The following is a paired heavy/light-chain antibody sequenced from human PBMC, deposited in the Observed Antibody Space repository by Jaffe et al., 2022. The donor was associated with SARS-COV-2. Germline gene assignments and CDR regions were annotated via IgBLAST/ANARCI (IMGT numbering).Light chain of an antibody. V-gene: IGKV3-20*01. CDR2: DAS. CDR3: QQYGSSPYT. CDR1: QSVSSSQ. Sequence: EVVLTQSPGTLSLSPGERATLSCRASQSVSSSQLAWYQQKPGQAPRLLIYDASSRATGIPDRFSGSGSGTDFTLTISRLEPEDFAVFYCQQYGSSPYTFGQGTKLEIK. J-gene: IGKJ2*01.
Heavy chain of an antibody. D-gene: IGHD6-19*01. V-gene: IGHV6-1*01. CDR1: GDSVSSNSAA. Sequence: QVKLQQSGPGLVKPSQTLSLTCDISGDSVSSNSAAWNWIRQSPSRGLEWLGRTYYRSKWHRDYALSLEGRVTINPDTSKNQFSLHLNSVTPEDTALYFCARVHVDVDSGWAGFDPWGQGTLVTVSS. J-gene: IGHJ5*02. CDR2: TYYRSKWHR. CDR3: ARVHVDVDSGWAGFDP.